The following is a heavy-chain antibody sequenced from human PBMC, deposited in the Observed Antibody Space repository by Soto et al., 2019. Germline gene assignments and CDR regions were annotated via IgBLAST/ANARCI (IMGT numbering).Heavy chain of an antibody. V-gene: IGHV1-69*01. CDR1: GGTFSSYA. D-gene: IGHD2-15*01. Sequence: QVQLVQSGAEVKKPGSSVKVSCKASGGTFSSYAISWVRQAPGQGLEWMGGIIPIFGTANYAQKFQGRVTITADESTSTAYMELSSLRSEDTAVYYCARDRGPDDDGGNPLLEGDYYYGMDVWGQGTTVTVSS. CDR2: IIPIFGTA. J-gene: IGHJ6*02. CDR3: ARDRGPDDDGGNPLLEGDYYYGMDV.